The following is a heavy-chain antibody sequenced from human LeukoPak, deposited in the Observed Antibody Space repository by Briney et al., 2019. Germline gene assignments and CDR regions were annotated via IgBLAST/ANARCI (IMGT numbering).Heavy chain of an antibody. D-gene: IGHD6-19*01. J-gene: IGHJ4*02. V-gene: IGHV3-23*01. Sequence: GGSLRLSCAGSGFISSNAWMSWVRQAPGKGLEWVSVISGGGTSTYYADSVKGRFTISKDNSRNTLYLQMNSLRAEDTAVYYCAKTFIAVANPIDYWGQETLVTVSS. CDR1: GFISSNAW. CDR2: ISGGGTST. CDR3: AKTFIAVANPIDY.